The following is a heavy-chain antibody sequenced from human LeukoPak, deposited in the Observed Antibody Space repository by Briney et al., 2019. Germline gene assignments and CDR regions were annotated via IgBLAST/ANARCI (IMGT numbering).Heavy chain of an antibody. V-gene: IGHV4-59*01. CDR3: ALGWGYLDH. D-gene: IGHD7-27*01. CDR2: IYYSGST. J-gene: IGHJ4*02. CDR1: GGSISNYY. Sequence: SETLSLTCTVSGGSISNYYWTWIRQPPGKGLEWIGYIYYSGSTNYSPSLKSRVTISVDTSKNQFSLKLTSVTAADTAVYYCALGWGYLDHWGQGTLVTVSS.